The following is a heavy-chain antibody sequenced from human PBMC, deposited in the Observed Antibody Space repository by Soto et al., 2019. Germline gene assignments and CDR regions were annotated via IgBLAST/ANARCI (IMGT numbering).Heavy chain of an antibody. V-gene: IGHV4-59*01. Sequence: SETLSLTCTVSGGSISSYYWSWIRQPPGKGLEWIGYIYYSGSTNYNPSLKSRVTISVDTSKNQFSLKLSSVTAADTAVYYCARDRVIVVCPCFYHYPEFKSFRGQGTTDPGSS. J-gene: IGHJ6*02. CDR2: IYYSGST. CDR3: ARDRVIVVCPCFYHYPEFKSF. D-gene: IGHD1-26*01. CDR1: GGSISSYY.